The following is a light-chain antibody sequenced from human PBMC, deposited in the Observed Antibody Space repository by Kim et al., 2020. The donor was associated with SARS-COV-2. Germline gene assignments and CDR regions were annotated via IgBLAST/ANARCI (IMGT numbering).Light chain of an antibody. Sequence: SSELTQDPGVSVALGQTVRITCQGNSLRNYYADWSQQNPGQAPVVVIYGKNNRPSGIPDRFSGSSSVDTASLTFTGAQAEDEAVYYCNSRDTSGHLWVFGGGTKLTVL. V-gene: IGLV3-19*01. CDR3: NSRDTSGHLWV. CDR2: GKN. J-gene: IGLJ3*02. CDR1: SLRNYY.